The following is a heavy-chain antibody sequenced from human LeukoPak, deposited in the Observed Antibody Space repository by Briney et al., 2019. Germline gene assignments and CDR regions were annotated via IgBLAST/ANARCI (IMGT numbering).Heavy chain of an antibody. Sequence: GGSLRLSCVASGFTFSRTVMHWIRQPIGKVLEWVSGIGFQSGIHYLDSVKGRFAVSRENAHNSLYLQMNSLTAGDTATYYCVREVYSSGRAPVFDFSGQGTTVTVSS. V-gene: IGHV3-13*01. D-gene: IGHD6-19*01. CDR3: VREVYSSGRAPVFDF. CDR1: GFTFSRTV. J-gene: IGHJ3*01. CDR2: IGFQSGI.